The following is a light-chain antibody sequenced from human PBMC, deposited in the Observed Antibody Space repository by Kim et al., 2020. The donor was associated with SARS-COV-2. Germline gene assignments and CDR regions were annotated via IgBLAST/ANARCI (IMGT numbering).Light chain of an antibody. CDR3: QSYDSSLSGWV. CDR2: GTT. V-gene: IGLV1-40*01. CDR1: SSDIGAGYD. J-gene: IGLJ3*02. Sequence: QPVLAQPPSVSGAPGQRVTISCTGSSSDIGAGYDVFWHQQLPGTAPKLLIYGTTNRPSGVPDRFSASKSGTSASLAITGLQAEDEADYYCQSYDSSLSGWVFGGGTQLTVL.